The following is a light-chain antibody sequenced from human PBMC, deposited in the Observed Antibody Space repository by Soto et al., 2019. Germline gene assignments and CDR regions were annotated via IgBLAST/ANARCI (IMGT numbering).Light chain of an antibody. CDR3: MQRTTRPWT. J-gene: IGKJ2*01. CDR2: KIS. CDR1: QSLLYSDGNTY. Sequence: DVVMTQSTLSLPVTLGQPASISCRSSQSLLYSDGNTYLNRFQQRPGQSSRRLIYKISNRDSGVPDRLSGSGSGPDFTPKISSVEAEAVGVYYCMQRTTRPWTFGQGNNLELK. V-gene: IGKV2-30*01.